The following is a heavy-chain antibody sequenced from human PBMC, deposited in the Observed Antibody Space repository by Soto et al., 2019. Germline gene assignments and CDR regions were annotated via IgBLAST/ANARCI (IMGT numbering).Heavy chain of an antibody. Sequence: PGGSLRLSCVASGFSLSSHAVSWVRQTPEKGLEWVSSISDSGATSSYADFVKGRFTVSRDNSRNTLYLQMDSLRVEDTAVYYCARNMGVIDAFDIWGQGTLVTVSS. J-gene: IGHJ3*02. CDR2: ISDSGATS. CDR3: ARNMGVIDAFDI. CDR1: GFSLSSHA. V-gene: IGHV3-23*01. D-gene: IGHD3-10*01.